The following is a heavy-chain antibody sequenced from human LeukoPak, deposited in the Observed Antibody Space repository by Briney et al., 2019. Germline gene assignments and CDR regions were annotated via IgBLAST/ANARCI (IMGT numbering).Heavy chain of an antibody. CDR3: TRNRGYYVNDY. Sequence: SETLSLTCTVSGASIRSSFWNWIRQPPGRGLEWIGYLSMRGTTNYNPSLKSRVTISADTSENQFSLKVSSVTAADTAVYYCTRNRGYYVNDYWGKGILVTVSS. D-gene: IGHD1-26*01. CDR1: GASIRSSF. V-gene: IGHV4-59*01. J-gene: IGHJ4*02. CDR2: LSMRGTT.